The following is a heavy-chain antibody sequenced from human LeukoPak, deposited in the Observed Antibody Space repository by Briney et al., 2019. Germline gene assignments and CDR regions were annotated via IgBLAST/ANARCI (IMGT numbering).Heavy chain of an antibody. CDR2: ISNSGTTI. J-gene: IGHJ4*02. V-gene: IGHV3-11*01. CDR1: GFIFSDYF. CDR3: ARRAMASVAPGY. D-gene: IGHD6-13*01. Sequence: GGSLRLSCAASGFIFSDYFMTWIRQAPGKGLEWISYISNSGTTIYYADSVKGRFTISRDNAKNPLFLQMNSLRAEDTAVYYCARRAMASVAPGYWGPGTLVTVSS.